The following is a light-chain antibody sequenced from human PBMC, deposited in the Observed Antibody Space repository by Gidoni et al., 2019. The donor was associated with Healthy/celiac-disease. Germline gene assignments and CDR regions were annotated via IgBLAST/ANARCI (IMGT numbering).Light chain of an antibody. CDR2: EGS. CDR1: SSDVGSYNL. CDR3: CSYAGSSSYV. Sequence: QSALTQPASVSGSPGPSITISCTGTSSDVGSYNLVSWYQQHPGKDPKLMTYEGSKRPSGVSNRFSGSKSGNTAYLTISGLQAEDEADYYCCSYAGSSSYVFGTGTKVTVL. V-gene: IGLV2-23*01. J-gene: IGLJ1*01.